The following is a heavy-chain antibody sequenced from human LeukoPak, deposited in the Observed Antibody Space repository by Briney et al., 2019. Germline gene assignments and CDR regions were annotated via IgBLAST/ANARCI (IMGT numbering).Heavy chain of an antibody. D-gene: IGHD1/OR15-1a*01. CDR2: IYNSGSP. V-gene: IGHV4-4*09. CDR3: ARWKNHFDY. J-gene: IGHJ4*02. Sequence: SETLSLTCSVSGGSISTDYWSWIRQTPGKGLEEIGYIYNSGSPNYNPSLEGRVTMSIDTSKNQFSLKLSSVTAADTAVYYCARWKNHFDYWGQGTLVTVSS. CDR1: GGSISTDY.